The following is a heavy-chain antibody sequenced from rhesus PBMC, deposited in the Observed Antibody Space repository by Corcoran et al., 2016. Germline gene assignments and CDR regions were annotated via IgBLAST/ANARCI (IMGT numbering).Heavy chain of an antibody. D-gene: IGHD6-13*01. CDR3: ARERSGANYFDY. V-gene: IGHV4-127*01. J-gene: IGHJ4*01. Sequence: QVQLQESGPGLVKPSETLSLTCAVSDDSISSSYGWGWIRQPPGEGLEGVGYIGGGTGNTHYNPFLKSRVTISKDTSKNQFSLKLTSVTAADTAVYYCARERSGANYFDYWGQGLLVTVSS. CDR2: IGGGTGNT. CDR1: DDSISSSYG.